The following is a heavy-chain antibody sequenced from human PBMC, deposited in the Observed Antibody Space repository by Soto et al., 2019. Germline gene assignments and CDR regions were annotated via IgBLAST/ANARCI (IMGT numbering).Heavy chain of an antibody. CDR1: GGSISSYY. V-gene: IGHV4-59*01. CDR2: IYYSGST. J-gene: IGHJ6*02. Sequence: QVQLQESGPGLVKPSETLSLTCTVSGGSISSYYWSWIRQPPGKGLEWIGYIYYSGSTNYNPSLKSRVTISVDPPKNQFSLKLSSVTAADTAVYYCARGGYSSSLYYYYYCGMDVWGQGTTVIVSS. CDR3: ARGGYSSSLYYYYYCGMDV. D-gene: IGHD6-6*01.